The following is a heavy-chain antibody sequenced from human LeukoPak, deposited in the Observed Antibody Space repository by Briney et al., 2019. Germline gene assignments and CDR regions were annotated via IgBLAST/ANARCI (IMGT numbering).Heavy chain of an antibody. Sequence: GGSLRLSCAASGFTFSSYGMHWVRQAPGKGLEWVAVIWYDGSNKYYADSVKGRFTISRDNSKNTLYLQMNSLRAEDTAVYYCASPLDYYDSSASLGYWGQGTLVTVSS. D-gene: IGHD3-22*01. CDR1: GFTFSSYG. J-gene: IGHJ4*02. CDR2: IWYDGSNK. V-gene: IGHV3-33*01. CDR3: ASPLDYYDSSASLGY.